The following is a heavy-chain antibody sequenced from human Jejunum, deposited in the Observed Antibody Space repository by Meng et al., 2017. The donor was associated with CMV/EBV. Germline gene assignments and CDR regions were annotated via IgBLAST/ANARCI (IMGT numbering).Heavy chain of an antibody. CDR1: GDSINNHF. CDR2: ISSSGNT. Sequence: QGHLQESGPGLVRPSETLPLTCSVSGDSINNHFWSWIRQPAGKKLEWIGRISSSGNTNYTPSFKSRVIMSLDTSNNQFFLKLTSVTAADTALYYCARGESRGYYYFDYWGQGILVTVSS. V-gene: IGHV4-4*07. J-gene: IGHJ4*02. D-gene: IGHD3-22*01. CDR3: ARGESRGYYYFDY.